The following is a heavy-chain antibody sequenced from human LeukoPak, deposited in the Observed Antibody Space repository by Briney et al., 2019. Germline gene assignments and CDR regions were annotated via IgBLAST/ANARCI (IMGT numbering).Heavy chain of an antibody. D-gene: IGHD4-17*01. J-gene: IGHJ4*02. CDR3: GVMTTVTTSADY. V-gene: IGHV3-73*01. CDR2: IRSKANSYAT. CDR1: GFTFSGSA. Sequence: GGSLRLSCAASGFTFSGSAMHWVRQASGKGLEWVGRIRSKANSYATAYAASVKGRFTISRDDSKNTAYLQMNSLKTEDTAVYYCGVMTTVTTSADYWGQGTLVTVSS.